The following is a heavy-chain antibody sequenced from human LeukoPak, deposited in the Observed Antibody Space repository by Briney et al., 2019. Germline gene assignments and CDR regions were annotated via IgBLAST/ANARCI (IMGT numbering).Heavy chain of an antibody. V-gene: IGHV1-24*01. CDR1: GYTLTELS. D-gene: IGHD2-21*02. CDR3: ATGGDIVVVTAPDFDY. J-gene: IGHJ4*02. CDR2: FDPEDGET. Sequence: ASVKVSCKVSGYTLTELSMHWVRQAPGKGLEWMGGFDPEDGETIYAQKFQGRVTMTEDTSTDTAYMELSSLRSEDTAVYYCATGGDIVVVTAPDFDYWGQGTLVTVSS.